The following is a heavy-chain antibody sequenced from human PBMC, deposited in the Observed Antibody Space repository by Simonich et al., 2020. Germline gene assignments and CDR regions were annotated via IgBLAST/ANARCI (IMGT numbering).Heavy chain of an antibody. D-gene: IGHD6-13*01. J-gene: IGHJ1*01. V-gene: IGHV4-34*01. CDR2: INHRGRT. CDR3: ARGLRVAAAGTAFQH. CDR1: GGSFSGYY. Sequence: QVQLQQWGAGLLKPSETLSLTCAVYGGSFSGYYWSWIRQPPGTGLEWIGEINHRGRTNYNPSRKSRVTISVDTSKNQFSLKLSSVTAADTAVYYCARGLRVAAAGTAFQHWGQGTLVTVSS.